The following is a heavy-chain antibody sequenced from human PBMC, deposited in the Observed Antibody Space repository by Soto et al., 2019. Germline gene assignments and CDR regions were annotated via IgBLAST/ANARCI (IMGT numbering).Heavy chain of an antibody. CDR2: IYHSGST. D-gene: IGHD6-13*01. V-gene: IGHV4-4*02. CDR3: ARGGSSSWDRAFDY. CDR1: GGSISSSNW. Sequence: SETLSLICAVSGGSISSSNWWSWVRQPPGKGLEWIGEIYHSGSTNYNPSLKSRVTISVDKSKNQFSLKLSSVTAADTAVYYCARGGSSSWDRAFDYWGQGTLVTVSS. J-gene: IGHJ4*02.